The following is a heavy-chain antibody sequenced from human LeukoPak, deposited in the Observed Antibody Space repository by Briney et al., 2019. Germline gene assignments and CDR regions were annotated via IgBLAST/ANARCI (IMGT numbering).Heavy chain of an antibody. Sequence: ASVKVSCKASGYTFTSYGISWVRQAPGQGLEWMGWISAYNGNTNYAQKLQGRVTMTTDTSTNTAYMELRSLRSDDTAVYYCARVGYCTNGVCYDAFDIWGQGTMVTGSS. V-gene: IGHV1-18*01. CDR2: ISAYNGNT. D-gene: IGHD2-8*01. J-gene: IGHJ3*02. CDR1: GYTFTSYG. CDR3: ARVGYCTNGVCYDAFDI.